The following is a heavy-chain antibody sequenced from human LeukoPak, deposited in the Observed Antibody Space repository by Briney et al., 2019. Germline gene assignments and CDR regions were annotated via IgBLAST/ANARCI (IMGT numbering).Heavy chain of an antibody. V-gene: IGHV4-34*01. D-gene: IGHD1-26*01. CDR3: ARGVFRSYDY. J-gene: IGHJ4*02. CDR1: GGSFSGYY. CDR2: INHSGST. Sequence: SETLPLTXAVYGGSFSGYYWSWIRQPPGKGLEWIGEINHSGSTNYNPSLKSRVTISVDTSKNQFSLKLSSVTAADTAVYYCARGVFRSYDYWGQGTLVTVSS.